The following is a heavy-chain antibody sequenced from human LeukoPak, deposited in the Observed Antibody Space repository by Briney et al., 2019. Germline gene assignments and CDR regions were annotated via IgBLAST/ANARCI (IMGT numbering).Heavy chain of an antibody. J-gene: IGHJ4*02. V-gene: IGHV3-30*18. D-gene: IGHD2-2*01. CDR3: AEDKDVVVPAAMEFDY. CDR2: ISYDGSNK. CDR1: GFTFSSYG. Sequence: SGGSLRLSCAASGFTFSSYGMHWVRQAPGKGLEWVAVISYDGSNKYYADSVKGRFTISRDNSKNTLYLQMNSLRAEDTAVYYCAEDKDVVVPAAMEFDYWGQGTLVTVSS.